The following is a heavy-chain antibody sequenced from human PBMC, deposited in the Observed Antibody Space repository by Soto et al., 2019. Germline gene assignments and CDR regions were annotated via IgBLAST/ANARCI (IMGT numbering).Heavy chain of an antibody. D-gene: IGHD3-10*01. CDR2: IYYSGST. V-gene: IGHV4-31*03. CDR1: GGSISSGSYY. Sequence: QVQLQESGPGLVKPSQTLSLTCTVSGGSISSGSYYWSWIRQLPGKGQEWIGYIYYSGSTYYNPSLKSRVTISVDTSKNQFSLKLNSVTAADTAVYYCATRTDYYYGSGSLGGMDVWGQGTTVTVSS. J-gene: IGHJ6*02. CDR3: ATRTDYYYGSGSLGGMDV.